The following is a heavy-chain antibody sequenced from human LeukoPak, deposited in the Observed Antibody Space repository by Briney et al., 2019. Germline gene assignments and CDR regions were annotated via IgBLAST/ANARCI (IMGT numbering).Heavy chain of an antibody. D-gene: IGHD7-27*01. Sequence: SETLSLTCAVYGGSFSGYYWSWIRQPPGKGLEWIGYIDYSGSTNYNPSLKSRLTTSVDTSKNQFSLKLSSVTAADTAVYYCARHGDRMDVWGQGTTVTVSS. CDR1: GGSFSGYY. CDR3: ARHGDRMDV. J-gene: IGHJ6*02. V-gene: IGHV4-59*08. CDR2: IDYSGST.